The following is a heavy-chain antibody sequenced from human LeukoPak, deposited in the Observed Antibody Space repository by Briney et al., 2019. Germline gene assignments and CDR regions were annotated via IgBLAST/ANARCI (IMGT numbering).Heavy chain of an antibody. CDR2: ISSSSSYI. J-gene: IGHJ4*02. CDR3: ARPRSGSYSGLDY. CDR1: GFTFSSYS. Sequence: GGSLRLSCAASGFTFSSYSMNWVRQAPGKGLEWVSSISSSSSYIYYADSVKGRFTISRDNAKNSLYLQMNSLRAEDTAVYYCARPRSGSYSGLDYWGQGTLVTVSS. D-gene: IGHD1-26*01. V-gene: IGHV3-21*01.